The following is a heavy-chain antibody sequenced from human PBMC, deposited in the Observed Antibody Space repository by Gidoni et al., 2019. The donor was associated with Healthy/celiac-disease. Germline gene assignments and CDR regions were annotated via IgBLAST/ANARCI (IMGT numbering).Heavy chain of an antibody. CDR3: AREVVVPAATHNWFDP. V-gene: IGHV1-46*01. J-gene: IGHJ5*02. Sequence: QVQLVQSGAEVKKPGASVKVYCKASGYHSPSDYMHWGRQAPGPGLEWMGIINPSGGSTSYAQKFPGRVTMTRDTSTSTVYMGLSSLRSEDTAVYYCAREVVVPAATHNWFDPWGQGTLVTVSS. CDR2: INPSGGST. D-gene: IGHD2-2*01. CDR1: GYHSPSDY.